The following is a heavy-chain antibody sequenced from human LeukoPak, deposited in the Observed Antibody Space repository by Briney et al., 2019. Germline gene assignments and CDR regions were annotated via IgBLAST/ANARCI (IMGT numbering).Heavy chain of an antibody. D-gene: IGHD3-22*01. CDR3: ARGYYYDSSGYYYVNY. CDR2: INPNSGGT. J-gene: IGHJ4*02. Sequence: ASVKVSCKASGYTFTGYYMHWVRQAPGQGLGWMGWINPNSGGTNYAQKFQGRVTMTRDTSISTAYMELSSLRSDDTAVYYCARGYYYDSSGYYYVNYWGQGTLVTVSS. V-gene: IGHV1-2*02. CDR1: GYTFTGYY.